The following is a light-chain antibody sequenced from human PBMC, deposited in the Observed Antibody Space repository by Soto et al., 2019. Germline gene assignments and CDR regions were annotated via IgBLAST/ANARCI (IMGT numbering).Light chain of an antibody. V-gene: IGLV2-14*01. CDR2: EVS. Sequence: QSALTQPASVSGSPGQSITISCTGTSDDVGGYNYVSWYQQYPGKAPQLIIYEVSNRPSGVSNRFSGSKSVNTASLTISGLRDEDEADYYCSSYTRSSTWVFGGGTKLTVL. CDR3: SSYTRSSTWV. J-gene: IGLJ3*02. CDR1: SDDVGGYNY.